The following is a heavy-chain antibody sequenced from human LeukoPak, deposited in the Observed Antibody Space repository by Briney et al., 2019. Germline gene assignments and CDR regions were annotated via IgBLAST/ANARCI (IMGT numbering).Heavy chain of an antibody. Sequence: GGSLRLSCAASGFTFSSYSMNWVRQAPGKGLEWVSSISSSSSYIYYADSVKGRFTISRDNAKNSLYLQMNSLRAEDTAVYYCAREGYSYGYGPYDAFDIWGQGTMVTVSS. CDR2: ISSSSSYI. CDR3: AREGYSYGYGPYDAFDI. V-gene: IGHV3-21*01. CDR1: GFTFSSYS. D-gene: IGHD5-18*01. J-gene: IGHJ3*02.